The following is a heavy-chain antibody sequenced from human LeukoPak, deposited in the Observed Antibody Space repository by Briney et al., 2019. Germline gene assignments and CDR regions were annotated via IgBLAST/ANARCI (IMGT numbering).Heavy chain of an antibody. CDR3: ARDAGGEITMVRGVLDY. D-gene: IGHD3-10*01. Sequence: GGSLRLSCAASGFTFSSYSMNWVRQAPGKGLEWVSSISSSSSYIYYADSVKGRFTISRDNAKNSLYLQTNSLRAEDTAVYYCARDAGGEITMVRGVLDYWGQGTLVTVSS. CDR1: GFTFSSYS. V-gene: IGHV3-21*01. CDR2: ISSSSSYI. J-gene: IGHJ4*02.